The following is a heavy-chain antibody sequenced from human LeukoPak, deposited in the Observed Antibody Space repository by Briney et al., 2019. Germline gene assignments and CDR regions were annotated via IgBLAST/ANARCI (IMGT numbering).Heavy chain of an antibody. V-gene: IGHV3-7*01. Sequence: GGSLRLSCAASAFTFSTYWMSWVRQAPGKGLEWVANMNQDGSEKHYVDSVKGRFTISRDNAKNSLSLQMNSLRADDAAVYYCTRDAGSSWYGGYFDYWGQGTLVTVSS. J-gene: IGHJ4*02. D-gene: IGHD6-13*01. CDR3: TRDAGSSWYGGYFDY. CDR2: MNQDGSEK. CDR1: AFTFSTYW.